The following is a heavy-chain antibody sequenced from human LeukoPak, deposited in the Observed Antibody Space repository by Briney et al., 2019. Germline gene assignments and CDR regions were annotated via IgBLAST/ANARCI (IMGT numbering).Heavy chain of an antibody. CDR2: IKRDGSEK. CDR3: ARVQWELRGVWSFFEY. V-gene: IGHV3-7*01. J-gene: IGHJ4*02. Sequence: GASLRLSCVVSGFTFISDWMSSVRQPPRKRLEWVAKIKRDGSEKYSVASVKGRFTMSRDNAKNPLYLQMNSLTAEDTAVYYCARVQWELRGVWSFFEYWGQGALVPVSS. CDR1: GFTFISDW. D-gene: IGHD1-26*01.